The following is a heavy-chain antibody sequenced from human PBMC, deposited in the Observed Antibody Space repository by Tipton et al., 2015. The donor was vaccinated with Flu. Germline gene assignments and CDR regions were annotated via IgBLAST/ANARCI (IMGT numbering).Heavy chain of an antibody. Sequence: TLSLTCVVSGGSISSTSWWSWVRQSPGKGMEWIGEIYQSGGTNYNPSLKSRVNISVDRSKNRFSLKMTSVTAADTAVYYCARIYDSSGIDYWGQGTVVTVSS. CDR2: IYQSGGT. CDR3: ARIYDSSGIDY. J-gene: IGHJ4*02. D-gene: IGHD3-22*01. CDR1: GGSISSTSW. V-gene: IGHV4-4*02.